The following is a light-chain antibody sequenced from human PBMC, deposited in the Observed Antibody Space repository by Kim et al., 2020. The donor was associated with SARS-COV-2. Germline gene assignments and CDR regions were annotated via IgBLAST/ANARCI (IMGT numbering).Light chain of an antibody. CDR2: YDS. Sequence: APGKTARITCGGNNIGSKSVLWYQQKPGQAPVLVIYYDSDRPSGIPERFSGFNSGNTATLTISRVEAGDEADYYCQVWDSSSDHPVFGGGTQLTVL. CDR1: NIGSKS. V-gene: IGLV3-21*04. CDR3: QVWDSSSDHPV. J-gene: IGLJ3*02.